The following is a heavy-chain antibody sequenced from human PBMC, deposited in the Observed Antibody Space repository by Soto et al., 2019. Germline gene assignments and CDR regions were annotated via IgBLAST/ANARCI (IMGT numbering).Heavy chain of an antibody. J-gene: IGHJ4*02. CDR1: GFTFDDYA. Sequence: HPVGSLRLSCAASGFTFDDYAMHWVRQAPGKGLEWVSGISWNSGSIGYADSVKGRFTISRDNAKNSLYLQMNSLRAEDTALYYCAKDLALDYWGQGTLVTVSS. V-gene: IGHV3-9*01. CDR2: ISWNSGSI. CDR3: AKDLALDY.